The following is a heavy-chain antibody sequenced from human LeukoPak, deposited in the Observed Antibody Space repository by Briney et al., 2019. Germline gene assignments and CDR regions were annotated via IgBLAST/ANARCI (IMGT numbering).Heavy chain of an antibody. CDR2: MNPNSGNT. CDR3: ARAIRMVRGVIYYFDY. CDR1: GYTFTSYD. D-gene: IGHD3-10*01. J-gene: IGHJ4*02. Sequence: ASVKVSCKASGYTFTSYDINWVRQATGQGLEWMGWMNPNSGNTGYAQKFQGRVTMTRNTSISTAYMELSSLRSEGTAVYYCARAIRMVRGVIYYFDYWGQGTLVTVSS. V-gene: IGHV1-8*01.